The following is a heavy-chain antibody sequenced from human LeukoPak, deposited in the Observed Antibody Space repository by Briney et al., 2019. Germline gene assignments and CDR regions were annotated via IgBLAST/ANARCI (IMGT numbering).Heavy chain of an antibody. V-gene: IGHV3-23*01. Sequence: GGSLRLSCAASGVTLSSYAMSWARQAPGKGLEWVSGISSSGSGGNTYYADSVKGRFTISRDNSKNTLYLQMNSLRAEDTAVYYCAKGGVVVKGYYGMDVWGQGTTVTVSS. CDR3: AKGGVVVKGYYGMDV. CDR1: GVTLSSYA. CDR2: ISSSGSGGNT. J-gene: IGHJ6*02. D-gene: IGHD3-22*01.